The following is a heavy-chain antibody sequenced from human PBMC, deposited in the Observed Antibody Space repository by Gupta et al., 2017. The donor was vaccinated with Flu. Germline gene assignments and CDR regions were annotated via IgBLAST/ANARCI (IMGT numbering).Heavy chain of an antibody. CDR3: ARDLVTTYYYGMDV. Sequence: QVQLVESGGGVVQPGRSLRLSCAASGFTFSRYGMHWVRQAPGKGLEWVAVIWYDGSNKYYADSVKGRFTISRDNSKNTLYLQMNSLRAEDTAVDDCARDLVTTYYYGMDVWGQGTTVTVAS. CDR2: IWYDGSNK. J-gene: IGHJ6*02. V-gene: IGHV3-33*01. CDR1: GFTFSRYG. D-gene: IGHD4-17*01.